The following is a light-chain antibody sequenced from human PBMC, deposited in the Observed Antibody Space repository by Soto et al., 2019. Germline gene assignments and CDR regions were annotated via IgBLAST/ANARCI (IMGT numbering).Light chain of an antibody. CDR2: GNN. CDR1: SSNIGAIYD. V-gene: IGLV1-40*01. J-gene: IGLJ3*02. CDR3: KSYDSTLSASV. Sequence: QSVLTQPPSVSGAPGQRVTISCTGSSSNIGAIYDVHWYQQLPGTAPRVLIFGNNNRPSGVPDRFSGSKSGTSASLAITGLQAEDEADYYCKSYDSTLSASVFGGGTKLTVL.